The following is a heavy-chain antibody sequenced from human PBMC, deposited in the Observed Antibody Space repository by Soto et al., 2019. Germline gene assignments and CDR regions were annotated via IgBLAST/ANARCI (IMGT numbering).Heavy chain of an antibody. CDR3: ASRTYYYDIGAFDI. CDR2: IYYSGST. V-gene: IGHV4-59*01. CDR1: GGPISSYY. Sequence: SETLSLTCTVSGGPISSYYWSWIRQPPGKGLEWIEYIYYSGSTNYNPSLKSRVTISVDTSKNQFSLKLSSVTAADTAVYYCASRTYYYDIGAFDIWGQGTMVTVSS. D-gene: IGHD3-22*01. J-gene: IGHJ3*02.